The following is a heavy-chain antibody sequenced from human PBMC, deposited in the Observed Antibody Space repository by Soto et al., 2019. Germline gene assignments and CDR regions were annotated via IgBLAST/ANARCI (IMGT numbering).Heavy chain of an antibody. CDR1: GFTFSSYD. D-gene: IGHD5-18*01. CDR2: IGTAGDT. V-gene: IGHV3-13*01. Sequence: GGSLRLSCAASGFTFSSYDMHWVRQATGKGLEWVSAIGTAGDTYYPGSVKGRFTISRENAKNSLYLQMNSLRAEDTAVYYCARAWTATKSSYGLADYWGQGTLVTVSS. CDR3: ARAWTATKSSYGLADY. J-gene: IGHJ4*02.